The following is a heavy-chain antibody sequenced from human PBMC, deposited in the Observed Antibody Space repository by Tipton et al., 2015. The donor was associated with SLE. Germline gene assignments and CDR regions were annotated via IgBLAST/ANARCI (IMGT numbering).Heavy chain of an antibody. CDR2: TYRGGSR. V-gene: IGHV3-53*05. CDR3: ATTVTTWGAFDI. CDR1: GFTFSSYA. D-gene: IGHD4-17*01. J-gene: IGHJ3*02. Sequence: GSLRLSCAASGFTFSSYAMTWVRQAPGRGLEWVSVTYRGGSRYLADAVKGRFTVSRDNSKNTLYLQMDILRADDTAVYYCATTVTTWGAFDIWGQGTMVTVSS.